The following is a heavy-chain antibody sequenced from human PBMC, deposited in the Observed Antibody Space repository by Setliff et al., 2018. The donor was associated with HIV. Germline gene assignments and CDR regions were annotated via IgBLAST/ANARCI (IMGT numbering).Heavy chain of an antibody. Sequence: SVKVSCKASGGTFSLYAINWVRQAPGQGLEWMGGIIPIFNTANYAQKFQGRVTITADGSTSTAHMELSSLRFEDTATYYCARDQATGYEKVWFSWIDPWGQGTLVTVSS. CDR2: IIPIFNTA. CDR1: GGTFSLYA. V-gene: IGHV1-69*13. J-gene: IGHJ5*02. D-gene: IGHD5-12*01. CDR3: ARDQATGYEKVWFSWIDP.